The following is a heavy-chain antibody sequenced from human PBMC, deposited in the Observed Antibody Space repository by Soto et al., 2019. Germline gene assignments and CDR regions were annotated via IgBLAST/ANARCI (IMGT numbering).Heavy chain of an antibody. V-gene: IGHV3-33*08. J-gene: IGHJ6*02. Sequence: GGSLRLSCAASGFTFSSYGMHWVRQAPGKGLEWVAVIWYDGSNKYYADSVKGRFTISRDNSKNTLYLQMNSLRAEDTAVYYCARELGAAAGPDYYYYGMDVWGQGTTVTVSS. CDR2: IWYDGSNK. CDR1: GFTFSSYG. CDR3: ARELGAAAGPDYYYYGMDV. D-gene: IGHD6-13*01.